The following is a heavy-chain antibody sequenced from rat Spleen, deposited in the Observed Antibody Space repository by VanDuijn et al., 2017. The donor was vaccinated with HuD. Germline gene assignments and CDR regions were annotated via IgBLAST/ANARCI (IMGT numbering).Heavy chain of an antibody. J-gene: IGHJ1*01. V-gene: IGHV5S13*01. CDR2: ISTGGGNT. CDR1: GFTFSNYG. D-gene: IGHD1-12*02. Sequence: EVQLVKSGGGLVQPGRSLKLSCAASGFTFSNYGMAWVRQAPTKGLEWVASISTGGGNTYFRDSVKGRFTITRDNTKNTQYLQMDSRRSEDTATYYCARLKSYYYDGSSDYWYFDFWGPGTMVTVSS. CDR3: ARLKSYYYDGSSDYWYFDF.